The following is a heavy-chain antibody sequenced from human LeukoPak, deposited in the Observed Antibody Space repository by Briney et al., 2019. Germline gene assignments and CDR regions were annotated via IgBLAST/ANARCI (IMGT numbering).Heavy chain of an antibody. CDR3: ARGGIAAALGY. J-gene: IGHJ4*02. CDR2: INTDGGTT. Sequence: GGSLRLSCAASGFTFSTFAMQWVRQAPEKGLEYVSGINTDGGTTFYANSVKGRFTISRDNPKNTLYLQMNSLRAEDTAVYYCARGGIAAALGYWGQGTLVTVSS. CDR1: GFTFSTFA. D-gene: IGHD6-13*01. V-gene: IGHV3-64*04.